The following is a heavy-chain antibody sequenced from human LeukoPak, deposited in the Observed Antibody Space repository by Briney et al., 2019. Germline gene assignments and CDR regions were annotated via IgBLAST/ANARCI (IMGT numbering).Heavy chain of an antibody. CDR2: IHHSGST. V-gene: IGHV4-30-4*01. D-gene: IGHD3-10*01. CDR3: ARALTMVRGIIISPPFDY. Sequence: SQTLSLTCTVSGGSLSSGDYYWSWIRQPPGKGLEWVGYIHHSGSTYYNPSLKSRVTISLDTSKNQFSLKLTSVTAADTAVYYCARALTMVRGIIISPPFDYWGQGTLVTVSS. J-gene: IGHJ4*02. CDR1: GGSLSSGDYY.